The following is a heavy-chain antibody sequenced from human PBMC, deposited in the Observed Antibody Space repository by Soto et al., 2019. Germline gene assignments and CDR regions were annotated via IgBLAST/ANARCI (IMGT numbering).Heavy chain of an antibody. CDR3: AIVAGDFLEWLYFAY. CDR1: GYTFTSYA. Sequence: ASVKVSCKASGYTFTSYAMHWVRQAPGQRLEWMGWINAGNGNTKYSQKFQGRVTITRDTSASTAYMELSSLRSEDTAVYYCAIVAGDFLEWLYFAYWGQGTLVTVSS. V-gene: IGHV1-3*01. D-gene: IGHD3-3*01. J-gene: IGHJ4*02. CDR2: INAGNGNT.